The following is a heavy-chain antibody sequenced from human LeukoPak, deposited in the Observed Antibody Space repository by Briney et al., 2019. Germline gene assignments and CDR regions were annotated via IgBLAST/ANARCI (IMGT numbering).Heavy chain of an antibody. V-gene: IGHV3-23*01. D-gene: IGHD3-3*01. Sequence: GGSLRLSCAASGFTFRSYAMSWVRQGPGKGLEWVSAISGSGGDTFYADSVKGRFTISRDNSKNTLYLQMNSLRAEDTAVYYCAQVRLRFLTTPTDAFDIWGQGTMVTVSS. CDR3: AQVRLRFLTTPTDAFDI. CDR2: ISGSGGDT. J-gene: IGHJ3*02. CDR1: GFTFRSYA.